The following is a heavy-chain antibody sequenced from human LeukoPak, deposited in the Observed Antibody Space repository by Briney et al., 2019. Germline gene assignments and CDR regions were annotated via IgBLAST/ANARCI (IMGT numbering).Heavy chain of an antibody. V-gene: IGHV3-7*01. J-gene: IGHJ4*02. CDR2: TKQDGSEQ. CDR1: GFPFSGYW. Sequence: PGGSLRLSCAASGFPFSGYWMDWVRQAPGKGMEWVANTKQDGSEQYYADSVTGRFTISRDNAKNALYLQMNSLRAEDTAVYYCSRSLEYWGQGALVTVSS. CDR3: SRSLEY.